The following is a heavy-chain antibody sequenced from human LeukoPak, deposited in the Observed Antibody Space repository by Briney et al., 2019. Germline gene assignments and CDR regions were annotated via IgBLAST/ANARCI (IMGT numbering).Heavy chain of an antibody. D-gene: IGHD1-26*01. CDR1: GFTFNSYG. V-gene: IGHV3-33*01. Sequence: GGSLRLSCAASGFTFNSYGMHWVRQAPGKGLEWVAVIWYDGSNKYYADSVKGRFTISRDNSKNTLYLQMNSLRAEDTAVYYCAREVIVGATSDYFDYWGQGTLVTVSS. CDR3: AREVIVGATSDYFDY. J-gene: IGHJ4*02. CDR2: IWYDGSNK.